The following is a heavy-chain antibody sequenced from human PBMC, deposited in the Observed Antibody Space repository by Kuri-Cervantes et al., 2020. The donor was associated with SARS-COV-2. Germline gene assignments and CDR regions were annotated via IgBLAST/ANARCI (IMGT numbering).Heavy chain of an antibody. CDR1: GYIFTNYA. CDR3: ARDRGSQWLAFYDAFDI. Sequence: ASVKVSCRASGYIFTNYALHWVRQAPGQRLEWTGWINAVNGNTKYSQKFQGRVTITRDTSASTAYMELSSLRSEDTALYYCARDRGSQWLAFYDAFDIWGQGTMVTVSS. D-gene: IGHD6-19*01. J-gene: IGHJ3*02. V-gene: IGHV1-3*01. CDR2: INAVNGNT.